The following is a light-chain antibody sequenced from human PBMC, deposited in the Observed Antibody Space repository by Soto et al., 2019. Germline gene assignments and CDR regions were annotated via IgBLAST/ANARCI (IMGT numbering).Light chain of an antibody. CDR2: DVT. Sequence: QSVLTQPRSVSGSPGQSVTISCTGTSSDVGGYNYVSWYQQHPDKAPKLMIYDVTKRPSGVPDRFSGSKSDNTASLTISGLQPDDEADYYCCSYAGTYTFVFGGGTKLTVL. CDR3: CSYAGTYTFV. J-gene: IGLJ2*01. V-gene: IGLV2-11*01. CDR1: SSDVGGYNY.